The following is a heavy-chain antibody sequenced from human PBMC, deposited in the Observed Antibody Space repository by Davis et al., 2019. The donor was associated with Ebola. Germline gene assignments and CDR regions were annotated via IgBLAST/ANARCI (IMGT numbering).Heavy chain of an antibody. J-gene: IGHJ6*04. CDR1: GGSISSGGYY. D-gene: IGHD6-13*01. V-gene: IGHV4-31*03. CDR2: IYYSGST. CDR3: ARRLYSSSWYSYYGMDV. Sequence: SETLSLTCTVSGGSISSGGYYWSWIRQHPGKGLEWIGYIYYSGSTYYNPSLKSRVTISVDTSKNQFSLKLSSVTAADTAVYYCARRLYSSSWYSYYGMDVWGKGTTVTVSS.